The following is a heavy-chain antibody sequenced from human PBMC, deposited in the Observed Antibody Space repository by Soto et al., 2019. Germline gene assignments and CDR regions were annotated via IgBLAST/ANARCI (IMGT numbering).Heavy chain of an antibody. CDR1: AFTFSRYG. J-gene: IGHJ4*02. D-gene: IGHD6-19*01. CDR2: ISYDGSNK. CDR3: VREGSAWSRGY. Sequence: PGGSLRLSCAASAFTFSRYGMHWVRQAPGKGLEWVASISYDGSNKDYADFVKGRFTISRDNSKNTLYLQMSSLRVADTAVYYCVREGSAWSRGYWGQGTLVTVSS. V-gene: IGHV3-30*03.